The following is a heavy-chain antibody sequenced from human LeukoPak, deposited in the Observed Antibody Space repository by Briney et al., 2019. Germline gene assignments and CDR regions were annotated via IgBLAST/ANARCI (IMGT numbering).Heavy chain of an antibody. CDR2: INHSGST. J-gene: IGHJ5*02. Sequence: SETLSLTCAVYGGSFSGYYWSWIRQPPGKGLEWIGEINHSGSTNYNPSLKSRVTISVDTSKNQFSLKLSSVTAADTAVYYCARGHYRWGKRFDPWGQGTLVTVSS. V-gene: IGHV4-34*01. CDR3: ARGHYRWGKRFDP. D-gene: IGHD3-16*01. CDR1: GGSFSGYY.